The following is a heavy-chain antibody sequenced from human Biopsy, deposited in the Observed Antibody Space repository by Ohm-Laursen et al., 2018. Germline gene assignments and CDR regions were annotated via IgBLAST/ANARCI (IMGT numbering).Heavy chain of an antibody. CDR2: ISYSRDT. V-gene: IGHV4-59*01. D-gene: IGHD2/OR15-2a*01. CDR3: ARGMRTTGWPYFDY. J-gene: IGHJ4*02. CDR1: GGSISGSS. Sequence: SETLSLTCPVSGGSISGSSWSWIRQAPGKGLEWIGYISYSRDTNYNPSLRSRVTMSVDTSKNQFSLRLNSVTAADTAVYYCARGMRTTGWPYFDYWGQGILVTVSS.